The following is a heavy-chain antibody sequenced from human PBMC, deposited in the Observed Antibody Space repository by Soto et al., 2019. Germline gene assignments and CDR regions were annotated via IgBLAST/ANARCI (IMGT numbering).Heavy chain of an antibody. CDR3: LSSSWYYYYYGMDV. D-gene: IGHD6-13*01. Sequence: PGGSLRLSCAASGFTFSNAWMNWVRQAPGKGLEWVGRIKSKTDGGTTDYAAPVKGRFTISRDDSKNTLYLQMNSLKTEDTAVYYCLSSSWYYYYYGMDVWGQGTTVTVPS. V-gene: IGHV3-15*07. CDR1: GFTFSNAW. J-gene: IGHJ6*02. CDR2: IKSKTDGGTT.